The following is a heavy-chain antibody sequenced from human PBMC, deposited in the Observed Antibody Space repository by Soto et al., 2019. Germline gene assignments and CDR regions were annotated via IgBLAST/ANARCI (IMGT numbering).Heavy chain of an antibody. V-gene: IGHV3-74*03. CDR3: RVWIGELSTDY. Sequence: GGSLRLSCAASGFTFSNYWMHWVRQTPGKGLVWVSESKIDGSSTKYADSVKGRFTVSRDNAKNTLYLQINSLGAEDTAVYYCRVWIGELSTDYWGQGTLVTVSS. CDR1: GFTFSNYW. D-gene: IGHD3-10*01. J-gene: IGHJ4*02. CDR2: SKIDGSST.